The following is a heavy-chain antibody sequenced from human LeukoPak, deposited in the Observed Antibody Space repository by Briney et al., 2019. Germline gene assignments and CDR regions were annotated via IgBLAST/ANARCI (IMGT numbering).Heavy chain of an antibody. V-gene: IGHV4-59*08. CDR1: GGSISSYY. Sequence: PSETLSLTCTVSGGSISSYYWSWIRQPPGKGLEWIGYIYYSGSTNYNPSLKSRVTMSVDTSKNQFSLKLGSVTAADTAVYYCARQRYGGNSVFDYWGQGTLVTVSS. D-gene: IGHD2-21*02. J-gene: IGHJ4*02. CDR2: IYYSGST. CDR3: ARQRYGGNSVFDY.